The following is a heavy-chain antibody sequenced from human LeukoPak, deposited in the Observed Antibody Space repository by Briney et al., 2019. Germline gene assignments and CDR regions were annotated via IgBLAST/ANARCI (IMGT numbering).Heavy chain of an antibody. J-gene: IGHJ4*02. D-gene: IGHD2-15*01. V-gene: IGHV3-7*05. Sequence: PGGSLGLSCEASGFTFSSFWMNWVRQPPEKGLEWVANIKQDGSEKYYVDSVKGRFTISRDNAKNSLYLQMNTLRAEDTAVYYCARDYTPFDYWGQGTLVTVSS. CDR3: ARDYTPFDY. CDR2: IKQDGSEK. CDR1: GFTFSSFW.